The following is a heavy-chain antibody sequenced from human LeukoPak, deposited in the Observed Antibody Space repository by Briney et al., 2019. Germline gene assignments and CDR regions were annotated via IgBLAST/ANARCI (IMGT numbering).Heavy chain of an antibody. CDR1: GFIFSSDA. CDR3: ARGPNSNWSGLDF. J-gene: IGHJ4*02. Sequence: GGSLRLSCAASGFIFSSDAMNWVRLAPGKGLVWVSRISPTGSTTSYADSVKGRFTVSRDNAKNTLYLQVNNLRAEDTAVYYCARGPNSNWSGLDFWGQGTLLTVSS. D-gene: IGHD6-6*01. V-gene: IGHV3-74*01. CDR2: ISPTGSTT.